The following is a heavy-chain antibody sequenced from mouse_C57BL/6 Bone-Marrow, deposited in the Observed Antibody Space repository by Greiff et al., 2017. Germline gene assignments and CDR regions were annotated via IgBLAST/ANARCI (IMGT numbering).Heavy chain of an antibody. V-gene: IGHV1-78*01. Sequence: VQLQESDAELVKPGASVKISCKVSGYTFTDHTIHWMKQRPEQGLEWIGYIYPRDGSTKYNEKFKGKATLTADKSSSTAYMQLNSLTSEDSAVYFCARWYDYGPYYFDYWGQGTTLTVSS. CDR3: ARWYDYGPYYFDY. D-gene: IGHD2-4*01. CDR1: GYTFTDHT. J-gene: IGHJ2*01. CDR2: IYPRDGST.